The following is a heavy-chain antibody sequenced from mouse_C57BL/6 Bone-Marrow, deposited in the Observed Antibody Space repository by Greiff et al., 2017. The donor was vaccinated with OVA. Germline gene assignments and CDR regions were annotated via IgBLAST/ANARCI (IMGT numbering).Heavy chain of an antibody. CDR1: GYTFTSYW. CDR2: IYPSDSET. CDR3: ARQEMVTTGLAY. D-gene: IGHD2-2*01. J-gene: IGHJ3*01. V-gene: IGHV1-61*01. Sequence: QVQLQQPGAELVRPGSSVKLSCKASGYTFTSYWMDWVKQRPGQGLEWIGNIYPSDSETHYNQKFKDKATLTVDKSSSTAYMQLSSLTSEDSAVYYCARQEMVTTGLAYWGQGTLVTVSA.